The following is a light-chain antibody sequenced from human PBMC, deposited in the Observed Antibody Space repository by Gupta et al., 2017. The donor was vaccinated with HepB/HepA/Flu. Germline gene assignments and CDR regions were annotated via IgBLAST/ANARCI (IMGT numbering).Light chain of an antibody. V-gene: IGLV1-40*01. Sequence: QPALPPPPSASTAPGHRITTPFTARTSNNGAGYDVHWYQPFPGTAPKLLICCNRNRPSGAPERFSVSASGTSAFLAITALQAEGEAVYYCQSYQKSQDGSVVFGGGTKLTVL. CDR2: CNR. CDR1: TSNNGAGYD. J-gene: IGLJ2*01. CDR3: QSYQKSQDGSVV.